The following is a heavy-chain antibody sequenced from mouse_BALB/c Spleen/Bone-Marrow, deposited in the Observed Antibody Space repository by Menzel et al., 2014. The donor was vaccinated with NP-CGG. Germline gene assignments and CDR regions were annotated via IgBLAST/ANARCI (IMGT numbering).Heavy chain of an antibody. V-gene: IGHV1S29*02. CDR1: GYTFTDYN. CDR2: IYPYNGNT. Sequence: EVQLQQSGPELVKPGASVKISCKASGYTFTDYNMHWVKQNHGKSLEWIGYIYPYNGNTGYNQKFKSKATLTVDNSSSTAYMELRSLTSEDSAVYYCARGVYYDYDVWFANWGQGTTLTVSA. J-gene: IGHJ3*01. D-gene: IGHD2-4*01. CDR3: ARGVYYDYDVWFAN.